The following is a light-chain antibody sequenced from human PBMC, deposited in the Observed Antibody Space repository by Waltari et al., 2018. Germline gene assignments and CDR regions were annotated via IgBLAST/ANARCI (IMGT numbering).Light chain of an antibody. J-gene: IGLJ2*01. Sequence: QSALTQPASVSGSPGQSITISCTGTSSDVGCYNYVSWYQQHPGKAPNLMIYDVSNRPSGVSNRFSGSKSGNTASLTISGLQAEDEADYYCSSYTSSSTPVVFGGGTKLTVL. CDR1: SSDVGCYNY. V-gene: IGLV2-14*03. CDR2: DVS. CDR3: SSYTSSSTPVV.